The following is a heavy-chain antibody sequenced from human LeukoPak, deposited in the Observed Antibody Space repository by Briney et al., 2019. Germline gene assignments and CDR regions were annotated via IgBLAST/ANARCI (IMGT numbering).Heavy chain of an antibody. J-gene: IGHJ4*02. CDR3: ARSTVTTHGYFDY. D-gene: IGHD4-17*01. CDR1: GFTFSRYG. Sequence: GKSLRLSCAASGFTFSRYGMHWVRQASGKGLEWVAVIWFDGSNTYYADSVKGRFTVSRDTSKNTLYLQMNSLRAEDTAKYYCARSTVTTHGYFDYWGQGTLVTVSS. V-gene: IGHV3-33*01. CDR2: IWFDGSNT.